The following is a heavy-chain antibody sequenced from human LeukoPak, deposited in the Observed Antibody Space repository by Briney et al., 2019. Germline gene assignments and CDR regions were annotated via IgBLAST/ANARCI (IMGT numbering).Heavy chain of an antibody. V-gene: IGHV1-2*02. D-gene: IGHD1-1*01. Sequence: ASVKVSCMASGYTFTVYYMHWVRQAPGQGLEWMGWINPNIGGTNYAQKFQGRVTMTRDTSISTAYIELSRLRSDDTAVYYCARALERRLDFDYWGQGTLVTVSS. CDR1: GYTFTVYY. CDR3: ARALERRLDFDY. CDR2: INPNIGGT. J-gene: IGHJ4*02.